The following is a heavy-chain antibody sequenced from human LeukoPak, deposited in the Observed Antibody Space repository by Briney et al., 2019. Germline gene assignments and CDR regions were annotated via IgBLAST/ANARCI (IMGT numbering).Heavy chain of an antibody. CDR2: IYYSGST. V-gene: IGHV4-39*01. Sequence: PSETLSLTCTVSGGSISSSSYYWGWIRQPPGKGLEWIGSIYYSGSTYYNPSLKSRVTISVDTSKNQFSLKLSSVTVADTAVYYCARPDYSGYDWDWGQGTLVTVSS. CDR3: ARPDYSGYDWD. J-gene: IGHJ4*02. CDR1: GGSISSSSYY. D-gene: IGHD5-12*01.